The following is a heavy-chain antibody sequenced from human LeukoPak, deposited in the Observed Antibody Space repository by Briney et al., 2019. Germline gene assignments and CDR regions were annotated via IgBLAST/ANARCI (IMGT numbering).Heavy chain of an antibody. CDR3: ARDIRLAAGLDY. CDR1: GGTLSSYA. J-gene: IGHJ4*02. V-gene: IGHV1-69*04. D-gene: IGHD6-13*01. CDR2: IIPILGIA. Sequence: ASVKVSCKASGGTLSSYAISWVRQAPGQGLEWMGRIIPILGIANYAQRFQGRVTITADKSTSTAYMELSSLRSEDTAVYYCARDIRLAAGLDYWGQGTLVTVSS.